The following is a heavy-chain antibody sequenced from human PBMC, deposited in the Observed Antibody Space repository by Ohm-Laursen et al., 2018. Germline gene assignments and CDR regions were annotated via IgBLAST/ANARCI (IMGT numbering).Heavy chain of an antibody. Sequence: SLRLSCSASGFTFGDYAMMWVRQAPGKGLEWVGFIRSKPNGGTTEYAASVKGRFTILRDDSKNTLSLQMNSLKTEDTGVYYCSTDHFSWGQGTLVTVSS. J-gene: IGHJ5*02. D-gene: IGHD2/OR15-2a*01. V-gene: IGHV3-49*04. CDR3: STDHFS. CDR2: IRSKPNGGTT. CDR1: GFTFGDYA.